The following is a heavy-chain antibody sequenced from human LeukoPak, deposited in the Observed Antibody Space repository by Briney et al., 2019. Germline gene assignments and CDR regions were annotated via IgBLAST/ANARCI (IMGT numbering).Heavy chain of an antibody. V-gene: IGHV3-20*04. CDR2: INWNGGST. Sequence: GGSLRLSCAASGFTFDDYGMAWVRQAPGKGLEWVSGINWNGGSTGYADSVKGRFTISRDNAKNSLYLQMNSLRPEDTAFYYCARSYAQYCSTASCSHCDHWGQGTLVTVSS. D-gene: IGHD2-2*01. J-gene: IGHJ4*02. CDR3: ARSYAQYCSTASCSHCDH. CDR1: GFTFDDYG.